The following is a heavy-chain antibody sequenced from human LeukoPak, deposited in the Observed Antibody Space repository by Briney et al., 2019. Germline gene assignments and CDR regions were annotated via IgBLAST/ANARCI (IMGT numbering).Heavy chain of an antibody. CDR2: IKSRTDGGTT. J-gene: IGHJ4*02. V-gene: IGHV3-15*01. D-gene: IGHD6-13*01. CDR3: AKDYSSSWYFDY. CDR1: GFTFSNAW. Sequence: GGSLRLSCAASGFTFSNAWMSWVRQAPGKGLEWVGRIKSRTDGGTTDYAAPVKGRFTISRDDSKNTLYLQMNSLRTEDTAVYFCAKDYSSSWYFDYWGQGTLVTVSS.